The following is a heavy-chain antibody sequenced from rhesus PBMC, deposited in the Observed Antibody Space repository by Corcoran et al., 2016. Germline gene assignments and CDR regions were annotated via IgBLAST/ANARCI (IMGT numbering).Heavy chain of an antibody. J-gene: IGHJ4*01. CDR3: ARHRGGSDLGC. CDR2: ISGSSGTT. V-gene: IGHV4-99*01. CDR1: GYSISSGYY. D-gene: IGHD6-25*01. Sequence: QVQLQESGPGLVKPSETLSLTCAVSGYSISSGYYWGWIRQPPGKGLEYIGYISGSSGTTYYNPSLKSRVTISKDTAKNQFSLTLSSVTAADTAVYYCARHRGGSDLGCWGQGVLVTVSS.